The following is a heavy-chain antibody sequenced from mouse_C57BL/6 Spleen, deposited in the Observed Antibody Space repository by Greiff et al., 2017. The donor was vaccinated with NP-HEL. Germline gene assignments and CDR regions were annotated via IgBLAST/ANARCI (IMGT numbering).Heavy chain of an antibody. Sequence: VQLQQSGPELVKPGASVKMSCKASGYTFTDYNMHWVKQSHGKSLEWIGYINPNNGGTSSNQKFKGTATLTVNTSSSTAYMELRSRTSEASAVHYGAKADPDDVPPVHWGQGTLVTVSA. D-gene: IGHD2-12*01. CDR2: INPNNGGT. CDR1: GYTFTDYN. V-gene: IGHV1-22*01. J-gene: IGHJ3*01. CDR3: AKADPDDVPPVH.